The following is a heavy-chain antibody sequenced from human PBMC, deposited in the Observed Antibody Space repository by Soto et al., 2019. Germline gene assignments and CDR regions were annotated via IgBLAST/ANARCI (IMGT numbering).Heavy chain of an antibody. CDR1: GGSINNYY. CDR2: IYYSGSA. CDR3: TRVGGGGLLDY. D-gene: IGHD3-16*01. J-gene: IGHJ4*02. V-gene: IGHV4-59*12. Sequence: QVQLQESGPGLVKPSETLSLTCTVSGGSINNYYWTWVRQPPGKGMEWIGYIYYSGSAEYNPSLKSRVTISVDTSKNQFSLKLSSVTAADTAVYYCTRVGGGGLLDYWGQGTLVTVSS.